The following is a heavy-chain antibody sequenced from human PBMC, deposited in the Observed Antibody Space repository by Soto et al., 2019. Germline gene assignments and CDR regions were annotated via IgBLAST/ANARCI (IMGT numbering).Heavy chain of an antibody. CDR3: ARVISSRVEYFDY. J-gene: IGHJ4*02. CDR2: ISHTGTT. V-gene: IGHV4-4*02. Sequence: QVQLQESGPGLVKPSETLSLTCAVSGDSISGSQWWRWVRLPPGKGLEWIGEISHTGTTNYNPSLMRRVTRSLDKPKNQFSLNLTSVTAADTAVYYCARVISSRVEYFDYWGQGTVFTVSP. D-gene: IGHD2-2*01. CDR1: GDSISGSQW.